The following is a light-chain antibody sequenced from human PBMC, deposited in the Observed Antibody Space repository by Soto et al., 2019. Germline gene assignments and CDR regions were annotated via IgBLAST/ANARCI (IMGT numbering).Light chain of an antibody. V-gene: IGLV1-44*01. J-gene: IGLJ3*02. CDR3: AAWDDSLNVWV. Sequence: QSVLTQPPSASGTPGQRVTIPCSGSSSNIGSNTVNWYQQLPGTAPKLLIYSNNRRPSGVPDRLSGSKSGTPASLAISGLQSEDEADYYCAAWDDSLNVWVFGGGTKLTVL. CDR2: SNN. CDR1: SSNIGSNT.